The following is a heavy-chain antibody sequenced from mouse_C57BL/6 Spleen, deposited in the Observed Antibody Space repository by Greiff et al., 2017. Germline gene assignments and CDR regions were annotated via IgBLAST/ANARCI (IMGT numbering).Heavy chain of an antibody. CDR3: ARPAY. Sequence: EVKVVESGGGLVKPGGSLKLSCAASGFPFSDYGMHWVRQAPEKGLAWVAYISSGRSTIYYADPVKGRFTISRDNAKNTLFLQMTSLRSEDTAMYYCARPAYWGQGTSVTVSS. V-gene: IGHV5-17*01. CDR1: GFPFSDYG. J-gene: IGHJ4*01. CDR2: ISSGRSTI.